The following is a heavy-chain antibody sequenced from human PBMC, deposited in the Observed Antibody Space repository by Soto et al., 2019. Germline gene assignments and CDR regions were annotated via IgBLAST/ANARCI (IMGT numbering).Heavy chain of an antibody. V-gene: IGHV3-23*01. Sequence: EVQLLESGGDLVQPGGSLRLSCAASGFNVGAFAVNWVRQAPGKGLEWVSGISVSDAFIYYADSVRGRFSISRDASEKILYLQMNSLRVDDTALYYCTRETVAGITGLDYWGPGTLVTVSS. D-gene: IGHD1-20*01. J-gene: IGHJ4*02. CDR2: ISVSDAFI. CDR1: GFNVGAFA. CDR3: TRETVAGITGLDY.